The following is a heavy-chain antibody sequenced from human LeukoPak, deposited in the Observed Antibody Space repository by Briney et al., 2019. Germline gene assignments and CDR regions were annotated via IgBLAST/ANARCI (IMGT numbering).Heavy chain of an antibody. D-gene: IGHD2-2*01. Sequence: ASVKVSCKAFGYTFTKEAISWVRQAPGQGLEWMGWINPSSGGTNYAQKFQGRVTMTRDTSISTAYMELNRLRSDDTAVYYCARDVGEYCSSTSCYASDKWGQGTLVTVSS. CDR3: ARDVGEYCSSTSCYASDK. CDR2: INPSSGGT. J-gene: IGHJ4*02. CDR1: GYTFTKEA. V-gene: IGHV1-2*02.